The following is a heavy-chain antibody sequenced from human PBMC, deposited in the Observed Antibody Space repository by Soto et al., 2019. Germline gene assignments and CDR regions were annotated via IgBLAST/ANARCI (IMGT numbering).Heavy chain of an antibody. CDR1: GGSISSYY. Sequence: SETLSLTCTVSGGSISSYYWSWIRQPPGKGLEWIGYIYYSGSTNYNPSLRSRVTISVDTSKNQFSLKLSSVTAAYTAVYFCSRRGLDPYCTNGVCYPYYFDYWGQGTLVTVSS. V-gene: IGHV4-59*08. CDR3: SRRGLDPYCTNGVCYPYYFDY. CDR2: IYYSGST. J-gene: IGHJ4*02. D-gene: IGHD2-8*01.